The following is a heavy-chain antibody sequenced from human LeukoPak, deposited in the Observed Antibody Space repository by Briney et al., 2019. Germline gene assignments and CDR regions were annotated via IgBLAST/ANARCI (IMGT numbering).Heavy chain of an antibody. V-gene: IGHV3-30*18. CDR2: VSYDGSNK. CDR1: GFTFSSYG. CDR3: AKVGYGDTNWFDP. J-gene: IGHJ5*02. Sequence: GGSLRLSCAASGFTFSSYGMHWVRQAPGKGLEWVAVVSYDGSNKYFADSVKGRFTISRDNSKNPLYLQMNSLRAEDTAVYNCAKVGYGDTNWFDPWGQGTLVTVSS. D-gene: IGHD4-17*01.